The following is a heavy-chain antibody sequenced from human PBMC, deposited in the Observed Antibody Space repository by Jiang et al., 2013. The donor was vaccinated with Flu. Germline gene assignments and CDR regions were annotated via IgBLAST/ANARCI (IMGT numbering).Heavy chain of an antibody. CDR2: ISGSGGST. V-gene: IGHV3-23*01. D-gene: IGHD1-26*01. J-gene: IGHJ5*02. Sequence: PRKGAWSGSSAISGSGGSTYYADSVKGRFTISRDNSKNTLYLQMNSLRAEDTAVYYCAKDMGEWELRGYNWFDPGAREPWSPSPQ. CDR3: AKDMGEWELRGYNWFDP.